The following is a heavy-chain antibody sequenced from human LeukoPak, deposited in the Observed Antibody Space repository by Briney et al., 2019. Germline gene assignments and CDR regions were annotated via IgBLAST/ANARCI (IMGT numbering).Heavy chain of an antibody. D-gene: IGHD6-19*01. V-gene: IGHV5-51*01. J-gene: IGHJ5*02. CDR1: GYTFTSYW. Sequence: GESLKISCKGSGYTFTSYWIAWVRQMPGKGLELMGNIYPGDSDVRYSPSFQGQVTISADKSISTAYLQWSSLKASDTALYYCARQSSRSGYSSAGWLDTWGQGTLVSSSS. CDR2: IYPGDSDV. CDR3: ARQSSRSGYSSAGWLDT.